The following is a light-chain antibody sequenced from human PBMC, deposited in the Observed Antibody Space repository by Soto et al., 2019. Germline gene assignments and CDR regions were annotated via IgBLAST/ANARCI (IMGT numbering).Light chain of an antibody. V-gene: IGLV1-44*01. Sequence: QSVLTQQPSASGTPGQRVTISCSGSSSNIGSKTVNWYQQLPGTAPKLLIYSNNQRPSGVPDRFSGSKSGTSASLAISGLQSEDESDYYCAAWNVSLSGVVFGGGTKLTVL. J-gene: IGLJ2*01. CDR2: SNN. CDR3: AAWNVSLSGVV. CDR1: SSNIGSKT.